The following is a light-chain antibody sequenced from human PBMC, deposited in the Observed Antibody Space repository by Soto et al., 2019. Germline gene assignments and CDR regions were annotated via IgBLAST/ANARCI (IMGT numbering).Light chain of an antibody. CDR2: EDN. Sequence: NFMLTQPHSVSESPGKTVTISCTGSSGSIASHYVQWYQQRPGSAPTTVIYEDNQRPSGVPDRFSGSIDSSSTSASLTISGLKTEDEADYYCQAYDSNNVVFGGGTKLTVL. V-gene: IGLV6-57*02. J-gene: IGLJ2*01. CDR1: SGSIASHY. CDR3: QAYDSNNVV.